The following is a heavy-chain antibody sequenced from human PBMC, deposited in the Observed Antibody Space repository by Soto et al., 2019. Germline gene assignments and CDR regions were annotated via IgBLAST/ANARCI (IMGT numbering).Heavy chain of an antibody. CDR2: FDPEDGET. CDR1: GHTLTELS. J-gene: IGHJ4*02. D-gene: IGHD3-10*01. CDR3: AAGETRWLHARCGH. Sequence: QVQLLQSGAEVKKPGASVKVSCKVSGHTLTELSMHWVRQAPGRGLEWMGGFDPEDGETIFAQKFQGRVTMTEDTSTDTTYMELPSLRSEDTAEYYCAAGETRWLHARCGHWGQGTQVTIFS. V-gene: IGHV1-24*01.